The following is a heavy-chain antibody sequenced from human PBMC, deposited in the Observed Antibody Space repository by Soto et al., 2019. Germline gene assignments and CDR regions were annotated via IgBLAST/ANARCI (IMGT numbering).Heavy chain of an antibody. CDR2: IYHSGST. D-gene: IGHD3-22*01. V-gene: IGHV4-30-2*01. J-gene: IGHJ2*01. CDR3: ARGPYYYDSSGPWGYFDL. Sequence: SETLSLTCAVSGGSIGSGGYSWSWIRQPPGKGLEWIGYIYHSGSTYYNPSLKSRVTISVDRSKNQFSLKLSSVTAADTAVYYCARGPYYYDSSGPWGYFDLWGRGTLVTVS. CDR1: GGSIGSGGYS.